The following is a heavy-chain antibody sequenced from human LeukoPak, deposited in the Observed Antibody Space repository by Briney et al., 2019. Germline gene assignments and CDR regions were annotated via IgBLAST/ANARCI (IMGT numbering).Heavy chain of an antibody. J-gene: IGHJ3*02. CDR2: VYYSGTT. CDR3: ARSDCSSTSCYAFDI. D-gene: IGHD2-2*01. V-gene: IGHV4-39*01. CDR1: GGSFSSSSYS. Sequence: SETLSLTCTVSGGSFSSSSYSWGWIRQPPGEGLEWIGSVYYSGTTYYNPSLKSRVTISVDTSKNQFSLKLSSVTAADTAVYYCARSDCSSTSCYAFDIWGQGTMVTVSS.